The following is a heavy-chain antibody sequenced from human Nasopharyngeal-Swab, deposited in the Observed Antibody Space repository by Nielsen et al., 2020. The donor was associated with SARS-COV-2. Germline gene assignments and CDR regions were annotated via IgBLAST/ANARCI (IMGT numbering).Heavy chain of an antibody. V-gene: IGHV4-4*02. Sequence: GSLRLSCDVSGASISSSNWWNWVRQSPGKGLEWIGEIFHSGSTNYNPSLESRVTISIDTSKNQVSLKLNSVTAADTALYYCARLWPTVTTQWGQGTMVTVSS. D-gene: IGHD4-17*01. CDR1: GASISSSNW. CDR2: IFHSGST. J-gene: IGHJ3*01. CDR3: ARLWPTVTTQ.